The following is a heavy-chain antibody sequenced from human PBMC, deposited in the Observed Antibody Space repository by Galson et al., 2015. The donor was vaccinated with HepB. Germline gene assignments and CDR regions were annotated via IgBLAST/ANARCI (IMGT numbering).Heavy chain of an antibody. D-gene: IGHD3-22*01. CDR2: IYYSGST. Sequence: ETLSLTCTVSGGSISSSSYYWGWIRQPPGKGLEWIGSIYYSGSTYYNPSLKSRVTISVDTSKNQFSLKLSSVTAADTAVYYCARQVVVVITAHFDYWGQGTLVTVSS. CDR3: ARQVVVVITAHFDY. J-gene: IGHJ4*02. V-gene: IGHV4-39*01. CDR1: GGSISSSSYY.